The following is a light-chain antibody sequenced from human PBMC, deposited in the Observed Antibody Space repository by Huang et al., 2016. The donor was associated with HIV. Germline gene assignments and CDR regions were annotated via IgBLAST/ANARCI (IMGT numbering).Light chain of an antibody. Sequence: VLTQSPGILSLSAGERASLSCRASRNLTNSQLAWYQQKVGQPPRLLVFGASTRVAGVPERFTGGVSGRDFTLSISVLEPDDFATYYCQQYDTFSFGQGTRLE. V-gene: IGKV3-20*01. CDR1: RNLTNSQ. CDR3: QQYDTFS. J-gene: IGKJ2*01. CDR2: GAS.